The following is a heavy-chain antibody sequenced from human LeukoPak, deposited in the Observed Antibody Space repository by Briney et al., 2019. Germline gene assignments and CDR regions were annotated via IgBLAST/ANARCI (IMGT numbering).Heavy chain of an antibody. Sequence: GGSLRLSCAASGFTFSSYSMNWVRQAPGKGLEWVSSISSSSSYIYYADSVKGRFTISRDNAKNSLYLQMNSLRAEDTAVYYCAKAVITMVRGVTPYYFDYWGQGTLVTVSS. CDR2: ISSSSSYI. V-gene: IGHV3-21*04. D-gene: IGHD3-10*01. CDR3: AKAVITMVRGVTPYYFDY. J-gene: IGHJ4*02. CDR1: GFTFSSYS.